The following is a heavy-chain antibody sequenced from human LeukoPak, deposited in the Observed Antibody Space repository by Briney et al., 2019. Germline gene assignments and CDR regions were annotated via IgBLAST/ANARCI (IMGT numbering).Heavy chain of an antibody. Sequence: ASVKVSCKASGYTFTGYYMHWVRQAPGQGLEWLGWISAYNGHTNYAQKLQDRLTMTTDTSASTAYMELTSLRSDDTAVYYCAREWGGRPTYYFDSWGQGTLVTVSS. D-gene: IGHD2-15*01. CDR3: AREWGGRPTYYFDS. CDR2: ISAYNGHT. J-gene: IGHJ4*02. V-gene: IGHV1-18*04. CDR1: GYTFTGYY.